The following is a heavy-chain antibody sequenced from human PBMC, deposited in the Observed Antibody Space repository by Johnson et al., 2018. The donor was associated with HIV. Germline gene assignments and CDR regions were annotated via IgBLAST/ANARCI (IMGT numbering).Heavy chain of an antibody. D-gene: IGHD6-6*01. CDR1: KFTFSSNA. V-gene: IGHV3-NL1*01. J-gene: IGHJ3*02. Sequence: QMQLVESGGGVVQPGRSLRLSCAASKFTFSSNALHWVRQAPGKGLECVSVIYSGGKTYYGDSVRGRFTISRDNFKNTLYLQMNSLRAEDTAVYYCATLEYSSSPGGYGAFDIWGQGTMVTVSS. CDR3: ATLEYSSSPGGYGAFDI. CDR2: IYSGGKT.